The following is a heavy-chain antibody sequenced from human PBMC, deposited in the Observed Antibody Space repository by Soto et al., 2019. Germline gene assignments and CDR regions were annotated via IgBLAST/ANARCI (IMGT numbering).Heavy chain of an antibody. D-gene: IGHD6-13*01. V-gene: IGHV1-18*01. CDR3: PRDWAAAGPFDY. Sequence: QVQLVQSGAEVKKPGASVKVSCKASGYTFTSYGISWVRQAPGQGLEWMGWISAYNGNTNYVQKLQGRVTMTTDTSTSTAYMELRSLRSDDPDVYYCPRDWAAAGPFDYWGQGTLVTVSS. J-gene: IGHJ4*02. CDR1: GYTFTSYG. CDR2: ISAYNGNT.